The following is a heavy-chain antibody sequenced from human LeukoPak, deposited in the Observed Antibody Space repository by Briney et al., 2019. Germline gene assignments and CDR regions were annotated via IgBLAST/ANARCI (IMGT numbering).Heavy chain of an antibody. CDR2: IDPNSGAT. CDR3: ARDQARTTTWYLYMNY. D-gene: IGHD3/OR15-3a*01. CDR1: GYTFTGYY. V-gene: IGHV1-2*06. J-gene: IGHJ4*02. Sequence: ASVKVSCKAFGYTFTGYYIHWVRQAPGQGLEWMGRIDPNSGATNYAQKFKARVTLTRDTSINTAYMELNRLTSDDTAVYFCARDQARTTTWYLYMNYWGQGTLVTVSS.